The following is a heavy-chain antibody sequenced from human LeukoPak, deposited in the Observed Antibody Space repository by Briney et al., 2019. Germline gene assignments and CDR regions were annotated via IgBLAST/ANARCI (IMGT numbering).Heavy chain of an antibody. V-gene: IGHV1-2*02. CDR1: GGTFSSYA. Sequence: GASVKVSCKASGGTFSSYAISWVRQAPGQGLEWMGWINPNSGGTNYAQKFQGRVTMTRDTSISTAYMELSRLRSDDTAVYYCARVHLRGAYHYDSSGYYDTGDYWGQGTLVTVSS. CDR3: ARVHLRGAYHYDSSGYYDTGDY. CDR2: INPNSGGT. D-gene: IGHD3-22*01. J-gene: IGHJ4*02.